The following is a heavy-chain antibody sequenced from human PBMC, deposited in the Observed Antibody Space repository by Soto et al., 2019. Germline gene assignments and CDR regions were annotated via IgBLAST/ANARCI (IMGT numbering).Heavy chain of an antibody. J-gene: IGHJ4*02. V-gene: IGHV3-9*01. CDR1: GFTFDDYA. D-gene: IGHD3-10*01. Sequence: GGSLRLSCAAAGFTFDDYAMHWVRQVPGKGLEWVSSINWNGENIFYADSVKGRITVSRDNAKNSLSLQMNSLRLEDTDFYYCTKGRGAAPAAANDYWGQGTLVTVSS. CDR3: TKGRGAAPAAANDY. CDR2: INWNGENI.